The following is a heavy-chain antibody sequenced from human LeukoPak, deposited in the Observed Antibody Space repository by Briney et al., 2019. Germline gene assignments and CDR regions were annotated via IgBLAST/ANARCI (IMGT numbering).Heavy chain of an antibody. CDR3: ASRWDIVVVPAGGWFDP. D-gene: IGHD2-2*01. J-gene: IGHJ5*02. CDR2: INHSGST. V-gene: IGHV4-34*01. Sequence: PSETLSLTCAVYGGSFSGYYWSWIRQPPGKGLEWIGEINHSGSTNYNPSLKSRVTISVDTSKNQFSLKLSSVTAADTAVYYCASRWDIVVVPAGGWFDPWGQGTLVTVSS. CDR1: GGSFSGYY.